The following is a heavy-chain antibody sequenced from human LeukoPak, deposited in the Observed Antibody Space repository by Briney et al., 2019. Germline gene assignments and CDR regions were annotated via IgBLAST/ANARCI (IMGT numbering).Heavy chain of an antibody. J-gene: IGHJ4*02. V-gene: IGHV4-34*01. CDR3: ARDGGGKSRPFDY. Sequence: SETLSLTCAVYGGSFSGYYWSWIRQPPGKGLEWIGEINHSGSTNYNPSLKSRVTISVDTSKNQFSLKVSSVTAADTAVYYCARDGGGKSRPFDYWGQGTPVTVSS. CDR1: GGSFSGYY. D-gene: IGHD4-23*01. CDR2: INHSGST.